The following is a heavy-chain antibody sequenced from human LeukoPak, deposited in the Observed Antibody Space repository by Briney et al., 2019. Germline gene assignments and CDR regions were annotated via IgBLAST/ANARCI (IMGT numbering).Heavy chain of an antibody. CDR1: GYTFTSYG. CDR3: ARGIRRRPWELLPYDY. J-gene: IGHJ4*02. Sequence: RASVKVSCKASGYTFTSYGISWVRQAPGQGLEWMGWISAYNGNTNYAQKLQGRVTMTTDTSTSTAYMELRSLRSDDTAVYYCARGIRRRPWELLPYDYWGQGTLVTVSS. D-gene: IGHD1-26*01. CDR2: ISAYNGNT. V-gene: IGHV1-18*01.